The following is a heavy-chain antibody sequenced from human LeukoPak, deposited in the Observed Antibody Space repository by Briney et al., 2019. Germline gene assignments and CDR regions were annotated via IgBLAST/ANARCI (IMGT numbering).Heavy chain of an antibody. D-gene: IGHD3-10*01. J-gene: IGHJ4*02. Sequence: SETLSLTCAVYGGSFSGYYWSWIRQPPGKGLEWIGEINHSGSTNYNPSLKSRVTISVDMSKNQFSLKLSSVTAADTAVYYCARGRTRYYYYGSGSPRVPFDYWGQGTLVTVSS. CDR3: ARGRTRYYYYGSGSPRVPFDY. CDR1: GGSFSGYY. CDR2: INHSGST. V-gene: IGHV4-34*01.